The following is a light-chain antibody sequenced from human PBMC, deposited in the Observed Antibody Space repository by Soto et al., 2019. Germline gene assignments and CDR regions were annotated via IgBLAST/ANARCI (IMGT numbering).Light chain of an antibody. J-gene: IGLJ2*01. V-gene: IGLV2-23*02. CDR2: EVS. CDR1: SSDVGSRNL. CDR3: CSYAGSYTRV. Sequence: QSALTQPASVSGSPGQSITISCTGTSSDVGSRNLVSWYQQHPGKAPKLIIYEVSKWPLGVSNRFSGSKSGNTASLTIFGLQADDEADYYCCSYAGSYTRVFGGGTKLTVL.